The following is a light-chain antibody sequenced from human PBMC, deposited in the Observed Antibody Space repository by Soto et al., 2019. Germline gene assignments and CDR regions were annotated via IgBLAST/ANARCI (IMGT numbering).Light chain of an antibody. Sequence: QSALTQPASVSGSHGQSITISCTGTSHYNLVSWYQQHPGKAPKLVIYEVSERPSGVSNRFAGSKSGNTASLTISGLQAEDEADYYCCSYPGSSILYVFGTGTKLTVL. J-gene: IGLJ1*01. CDR1: SHYNL. CDR3: CSYPGSSILYV. V-gene: IGLV2-23*02. CDR2: EVS.